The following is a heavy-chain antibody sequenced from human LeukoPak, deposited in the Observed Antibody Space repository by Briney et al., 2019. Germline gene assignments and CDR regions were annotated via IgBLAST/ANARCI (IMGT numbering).Heavy chain of an antibody. CDR2: IYPGDSDT. J-gene: IGHJ5*02. Sequence: GESLKISFKGSGYSFTSYWIGWVRPMPGKGLGWMGIIYPGDSDTRYSPSFQGQVTISADKSISTAYLQWSSLKASDTAMYYCARKVYSSGWYFDPWGQGTLVTVSS. V-gene: IGHV5-51*01. CDR3: ARKVYSSGWYFDP. CDR1: GYSFTSYW. D-gene: IGHD6-19*01.